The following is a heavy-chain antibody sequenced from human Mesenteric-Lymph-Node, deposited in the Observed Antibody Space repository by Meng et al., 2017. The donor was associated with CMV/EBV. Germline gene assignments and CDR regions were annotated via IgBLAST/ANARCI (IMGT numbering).Heavy chain of an antibody. CDR1: GGSVSSGSYY. CDR2: IYYSGST. D-gene: IGHD2-21*01. CDR3: ASSSLASEVFDS. V-gene: IGHV4-61*01. Sequence: SETLSLTCTVSGGSVSSGSYYWSWIRQPPGKGLEWIGYIYYSGSTNYNPSLKSRVTISVDTSKNQFSLKLSSVTAADTAVYYCASSSLASEVFDSWGQGTLVTVSS. J-gene: IGHJ4*02.